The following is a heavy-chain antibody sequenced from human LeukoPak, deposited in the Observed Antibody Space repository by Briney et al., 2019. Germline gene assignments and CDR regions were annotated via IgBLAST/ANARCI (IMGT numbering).Heavy chain of an antibody. CDR2: INWNGGST. J-gene: IGHJ3*02. CDR1: GFTFDDYG. CDR3: ARVTAAAEPGAFDI. Sequence: GGSLRLSCAASGFTFDDYGMSWVRQAPGKGLEWVSGINWNGGSTGYADSVKGRFTISSDNAKNSLYLQMNSLRAEDTALYYCARVTAAAEPGAFDIWGQGTMVTVSS. D-gene: IGHD6-13*01. V-gene: IGHV3-20*04.